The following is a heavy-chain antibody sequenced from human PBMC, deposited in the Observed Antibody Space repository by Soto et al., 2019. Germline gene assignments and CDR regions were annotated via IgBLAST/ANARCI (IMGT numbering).Heavy chain of an antibody. CDR3: ARQIYDSDTGPNFQYYFDS. V-gene: IGHV5-10-1*01. CDR1: GYSFAGYL. J-gene: IGHJ4*02. D-gene: IGHD3-22*01. CDR2: IDPSDSQT. Sequence: GESLKISCKGSGYSFAGYLITWVRQKPGKGLEWMGRIDPSDSQTYYSPSFRGHVTISVTKSITTVFLQWSSLRASDTAMYYCARQIYDSDTGPNFQYYFDSWGQGTPVTVSS.